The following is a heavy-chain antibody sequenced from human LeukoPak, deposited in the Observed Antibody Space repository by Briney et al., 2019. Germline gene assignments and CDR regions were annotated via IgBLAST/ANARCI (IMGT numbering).Heavy chain of an antibody. CDR1: GFTFSSYA. CDR3: ARVRFGELLSPADY. Sequence: SGGSLRLSCAASGFTFSSYAMHWVRQAPGKGLEWVAVISYHGSNKYYADSVKGRFTISRDNSKNALYPQMNSLRAEDTAVYYCARVRFGELLSPADYWGQGTLVTVSS. J-gene: IGHJ4*02. V-gene: IGHV3-30-3*01. D-gene: IGHD3-10*01. CDR2: ISYHGSNK.